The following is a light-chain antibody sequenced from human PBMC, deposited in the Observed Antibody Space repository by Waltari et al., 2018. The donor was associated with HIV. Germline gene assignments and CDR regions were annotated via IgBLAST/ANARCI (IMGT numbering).Light chain of an antibody. Sequence: DIQMTQSPSSLSASIGDRVTITCRASQGISNYLAWYQQKPGKVPQLLIYGASTLQSGVPSRFSGSGSGTDFTLTINRLQPEDAATYYCQKYNSAPRTFGQGTKVEIK. J-gene: IGKJ1*01. CDR2: GAS. CDR1: QGISNY. CDR3: QKYNSAPRT. V-gene: IGKV1-27*01.